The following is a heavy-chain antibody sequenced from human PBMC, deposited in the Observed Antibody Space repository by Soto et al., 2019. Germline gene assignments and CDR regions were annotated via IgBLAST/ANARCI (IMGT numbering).Heavy chain of an antibody. D-gene: IGHD6-6*01. CDR2: IIPIMNIT. CDR3: SSPSMRPRPLPGYSFDY. V-gene: IGHV1-69*02. CDR1: GGTFSSYT. J-gene: IGHJ4*02. Sequence: QVQQVRSGAEVKKPGSSVKVPCKASGGTFSSYTISWVRQAPGQGLEWMARIIPIMNITNFARKFQGRVTLTADTSTNTAYMELSSLTSEDTAVYYSSSPSMRPRPLPGYSFDYWGQGVLVTVSS.